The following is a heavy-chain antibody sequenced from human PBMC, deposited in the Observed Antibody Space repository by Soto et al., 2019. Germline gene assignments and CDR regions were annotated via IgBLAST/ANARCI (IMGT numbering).Heavy chain of an antibody. CDR3: ARLRITMVRGVEDYYMDV. V-gene: IGHV4-59*08. D-gene: IGHD3-10*01. J-gene: IGHJ6*03. CDR1: GGSISSYY. CDR2: IYYSGST. Sequence: SETQSLTSTVAGGSISSYYWSWIRQTPGKGLEWIGYIYYSGSTNYNPSLKSRVTISVDTSKNQFSLKLSSVTAADTAVYYCARLRITMVRGVEDYYMDVWGKGTTVTVSS.